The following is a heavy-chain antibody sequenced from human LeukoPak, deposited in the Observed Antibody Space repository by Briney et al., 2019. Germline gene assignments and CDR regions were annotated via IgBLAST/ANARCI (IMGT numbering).Heavy chain of an antibody. D-gene: IGHD1-1*01. Sequence: SQTLSLTCTVSGGSISSGSYYWRWIRQPAGKGLEWIGRIYTSGSTNYNPSLKSRVTISVDTSKNQLSLVLSSVTAADTAVYYCASNWSDFDYWGRGTLVTVSS. J-gene: IGHJ4*02. CDR1: GGSISSGSYY. CDR2: IYTSGST. V-gene: IGHV4-61*02. CDR3: ASNWSDFDY.